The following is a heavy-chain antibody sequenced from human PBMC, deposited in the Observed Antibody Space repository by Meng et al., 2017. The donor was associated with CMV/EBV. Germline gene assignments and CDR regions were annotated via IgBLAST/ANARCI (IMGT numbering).Heavy chain of an antibody. J-gene: IGHJ4*02. V-gene: IGHV3-48*04. CDR2: ISSSSSTI. Sequence: GESLKISCAASGFTLSSYSMNWVRQAPGKGLEWVSYISSSSSTIYYADSVKGRFTISRDNAKNSLYLQMNSLRAEDTAVYYCARDSRIAAAGTFDYWGQGTLVTVSS. D-gene: IGHD6-13*01. CDR3: ARDSRIAAAGTFDY. CDR1: GFTLSSYS.